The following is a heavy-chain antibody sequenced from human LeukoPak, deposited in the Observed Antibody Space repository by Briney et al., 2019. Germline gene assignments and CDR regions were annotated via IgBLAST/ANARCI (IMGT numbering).Heavy chain of an antibody. J-gene: IGHJ5*02. CDR1: GFTFSGYW. Sequence: GGSLRLSCAASGFTFSGYWMNWARQAPGKGLEWVASINHNGNVNYYVDSVKGRFTISRDNAKNSLYLQMNSLRVEDTAVYYCASWGPAAYCSNGSCSWGQGTLVTVSS. CDR3: ASWGPAAYCSNGSCS. D-gene: IGHD2-15*01. V-gene: IGHV3-7*01. CDR2: INHNGNVN.